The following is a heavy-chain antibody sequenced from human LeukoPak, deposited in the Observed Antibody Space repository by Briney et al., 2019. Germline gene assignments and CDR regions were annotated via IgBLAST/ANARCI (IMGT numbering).Heavy chain of an antibody. Sequence: SETLSLTCAVYGGSFSGYYWSWIRQPPGKGLEWIGEINHSGSTNYNPSLKSRVTISVDTSKNQFSLKLSSVTAADTAVYYCARRKRLLWFGELSSGLDYWGQGTLVTVSS. D-gene: IGHD3-10*01. J-gene: IGHJ4*02. CDR1: GGSFSGYY. CDR2: INHSGST. CDR3: ARRKRLLWFGELSSGLDY. V-gene: IGHV4-34*01.